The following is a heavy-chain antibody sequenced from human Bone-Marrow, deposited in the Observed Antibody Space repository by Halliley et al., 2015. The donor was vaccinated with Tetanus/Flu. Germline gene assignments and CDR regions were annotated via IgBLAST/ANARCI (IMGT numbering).Heavy chain of an antibody. CDR1: GGSMNSYY. Sequence: TLSLTCTVSGGSMNSYYWSWIRQSPGKGLEWIGSLYYTGSTDYNPSLKSRVTISADASMNQFSLRLSSVTTADTAMYYCAREYSSFDYWGQGTLVAVS. CDR2: LYYTGST. J-gene: IGHJ4*02. CDR3: AREYSSFDY. V-gene: IGHV4-59*01. D-gene: IGHD6-13*01.